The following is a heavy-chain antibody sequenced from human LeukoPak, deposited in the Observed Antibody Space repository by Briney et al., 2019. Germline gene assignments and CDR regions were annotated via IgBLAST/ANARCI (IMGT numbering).Heavy chain of an antibody. CDR2: IYYSGST. CDR1: GGSISSYY. D-gene: IGHD3-3*01. V-gene: IGHV4-59*01. Sequence: KPSETLSLTCTVSGGSISSYYWSWIRQPPGKGLEWIGYIYYSGSTNYNPSLKSRVTISVDTSKNQFSLKLSSVTAADTAVYYCARVSSGFGVVTNWFDPWGQGTLVTVSS. J-gene: IGHJ5*02. CDR3: ARVSSGFGVVTNWFDP.